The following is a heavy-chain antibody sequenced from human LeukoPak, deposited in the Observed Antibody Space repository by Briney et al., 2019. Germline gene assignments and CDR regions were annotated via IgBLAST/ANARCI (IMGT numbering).Heavy chain of an antibody. J-gene: IGHJ6*03. CDR2: ISGSGGST. CDR1: GFTFSSYA. D-gene: IGHD5-18*01. CDR3: AKASVTAMVNYYYYMDV. Sequence: PGGSLRFSCAASGFTFSSYAMSWVRQAPGKGLEWVSAISGSGGSTYYADSVKGRFTISRDNSKNTLYLQMNSLRAEDTAVYYCAKASVTAMVNYYYYMDVWGKGTTVTVSS. V-gene: IGHV3-23*01.